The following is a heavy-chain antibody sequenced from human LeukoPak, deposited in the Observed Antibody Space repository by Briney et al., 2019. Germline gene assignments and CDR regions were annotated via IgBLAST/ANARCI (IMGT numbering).Heavy chain of an antibody. V-gene: IGHV1-18*01. CDR1: GYTFTSYG. J-gene: IGHJ5*02. Sequence: ASVKVSCKASGYTFTSYGISWVRQAPGQGLEWMGWISAYNGNTNHAQKLQGRVTKTTDTSTSTAYMELRSLRSDDTAVYYCARGGIVVVPAAWFDPWGQGTLVTVSS. CDR3: ARGGIVVVPAAWFDP. D-gene: IGHD2-2*01. CDR2: ISAYNGNT.